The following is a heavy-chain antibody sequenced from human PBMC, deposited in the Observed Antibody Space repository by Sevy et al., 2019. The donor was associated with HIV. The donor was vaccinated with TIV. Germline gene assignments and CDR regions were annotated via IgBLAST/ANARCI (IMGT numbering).Heavy chain of an antibody. CDR1: GFPLSTYR. D-gene: IGHD6-6*01. CDR2: VNQDGSVK. V-gene: IGHV3-74*01. J-gene: IGHJ1*01. Sequence: GGCLRLSCTCSGFPLSTYRMHWVRQIPGKGLDWVCHVNQDGSVKHYADSVRGRFTISIDIVKNTVFLYMNSLRTDDTALYYCARSLGSSGGLWGQGTLVTVSS. CDR3: ARSLGSSGGL.